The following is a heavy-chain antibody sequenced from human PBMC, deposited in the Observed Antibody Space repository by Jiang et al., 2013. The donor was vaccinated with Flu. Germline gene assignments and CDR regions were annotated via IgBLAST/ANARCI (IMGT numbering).Heavy chain of an antibody. CDR3: TKDGTLGWLQWV. J-gene: IGHJ4*02. CDR2: IEYDGSRT. V-gene: IGHV3-30*02. Sequence: QLVESGGGVVQPGGSLRLSCEGSGFTFRNFGMHWVRQAPGKGLEWVALIEYDGSRTYYADSVMGRFTISRDDSKNTLFLYMNSLRTEDTAVYYCTKDGTLGWLQWVWGQGTLVTVSS. CDR1: GFTFRNFG. D-gene: IGHD5-24*01.